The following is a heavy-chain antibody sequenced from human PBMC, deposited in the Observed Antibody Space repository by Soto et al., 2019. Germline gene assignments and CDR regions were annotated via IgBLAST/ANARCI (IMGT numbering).Heavy chain of an antibody. CDR2: IYPGDSDT. V-gene: IGHV5-51*01. D-gene: IGHD6-13*01. CDR3: ARSVSSSWYLVTHHPNHNLFAP. J-gene: IGHJ5*02. Sequence: GESLKISCKGSGYSFTSYWIGWVRQMPGKGLEWMGIIYPGDSDTRYSPSFQGQVTISADKSISTAYLQWSSLKASDTAMYYCARSVSSSWYLVTHHPNHNLFAPWGQGTLVTVSS. CDR1: GYSFTSYW.